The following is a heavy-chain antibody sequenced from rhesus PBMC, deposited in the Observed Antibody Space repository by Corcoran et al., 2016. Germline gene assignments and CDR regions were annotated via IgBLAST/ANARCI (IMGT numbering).Heavy chain of an antibody. CDR1: GASISGFW. Sequence: QVQLQESGPGLVKPSETLSLTCAVSGASISGFWWTWIRQPPGKGLEWIGEINGDSGTTYYIASLRSRVTISKDASQNQFSLKLSSMTAADTAVYFCARGGYGSSYHWGQGVLVTVSS. J-gene: IGHJ4*01. D-gene: IGHD4-29*01. CDR2: INGDSGTT. CDR3: ARGGYGSSYH. V-gene: IGHV4-80*01.